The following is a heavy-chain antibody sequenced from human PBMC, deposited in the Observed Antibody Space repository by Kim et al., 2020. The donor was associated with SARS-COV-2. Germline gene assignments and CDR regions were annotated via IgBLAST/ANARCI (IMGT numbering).Heavy chain of an antibody. D-gene: IGHD6-13*01. V-gene: IGHV3-7*03. J-gene: IGHJ6*02. CDR3: ARIDSGSVKFGLDV. CDR1: GFTFSNYW. CDR2: IKPDGSEK. Sequence: GGSLRLSCATSGFTFSNYWMTWVRQAPGKGLEWVTNIKPDGSEKYYVDSVEGRFTISRDNAKNSLYLQMNSLRAEDTAVYYCARIDSGSVKFGLDVWGQGTTVTVSS.